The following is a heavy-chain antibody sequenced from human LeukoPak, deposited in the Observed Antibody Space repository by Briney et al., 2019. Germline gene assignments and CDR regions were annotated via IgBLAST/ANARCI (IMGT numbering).Heavy chain of an antibody. CDR2: IIPIFDTT. J-gene: IGHJ6*03. V-gene: IGHV1-69*05. D-gene: IGHD1-14*01. CDR3: ARNPRTPGDYMDV. CDR1: GGTFNTYS. Sequence: SVKVSCKASGGTFNTYSISWVRQAPGQGLEWMGRIIPIFDTTTYAQKFQGRVTITTDESSSTAYMELSSLRSEDTAVYYCARNPRTPGDYMDVWGKGTTVTVSS.